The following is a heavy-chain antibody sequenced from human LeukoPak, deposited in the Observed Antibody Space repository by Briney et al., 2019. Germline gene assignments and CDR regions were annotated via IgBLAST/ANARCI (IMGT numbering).Heavy chain of an antibody. Sequence: SETLFLTCTVSGGSISSYYWSWIRQPPGKGLEWIGYIYYSGSTNYNPSLKSRVTISVDTSKNQFSLKLSSVTAADTAVYYCARDTGDGYNSFAFDIWGQGTMVTVSS. D-gene: IGHD5-24*01. V-gene: IGHV4-59*01. CDR2: IYYSGST. CDR1: GGSISSYY. CDR3: ARDTGDGYNSFAFDI. J-gene: IGHJ3*02.